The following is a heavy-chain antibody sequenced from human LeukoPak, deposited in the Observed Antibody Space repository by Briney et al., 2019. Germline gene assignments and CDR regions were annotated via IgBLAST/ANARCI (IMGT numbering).Heavy chain of an antibody. D-gene: IGHD2-15*01. V-gene: IGHV4-59*08. Sequence: SETLSLTCTVSGVSISSYYWSWIRQPPGKGLEWIGYIYYSGSTNYNPSLKSRVTISVDTSKNQFSLKLSSVTAADTAVYYCARGLVVAATHFDYWGQGTLVTVSS. CDR1: GVSISSYY. CDR2: IYYSGST. CDR3: ARGLVVAATHFDY. J-gene: IGHJ4*02.